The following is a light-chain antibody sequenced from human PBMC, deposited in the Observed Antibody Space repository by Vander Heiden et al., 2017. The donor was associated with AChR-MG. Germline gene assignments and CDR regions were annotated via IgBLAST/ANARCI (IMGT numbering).Light chain of an antibody. CDR1: QSVSSY. CDR2: DAS. J-gene: IGKJ2*01. CDR3: QQRSNWRT. V-gene: IGKV3-11*01. Sequence: EIALTQSPATLSLSPGAGATLSCRASQSVSSYLAWYQQNPGQAPRLLIDDASNRATGIPARFSGSGSGTDFTLTSSSLEPEDFAVYYWQQRSNWRTFGQGTKLEIK.